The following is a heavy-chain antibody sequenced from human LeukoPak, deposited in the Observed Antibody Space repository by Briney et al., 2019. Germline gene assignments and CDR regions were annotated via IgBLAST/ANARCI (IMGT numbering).Heavy chain of an antibody. CDR2: LSYDGSNK. CDR3: AKGGYCSSSSCYQGVFDI. Sequence: GRSLRLSCAASGFTFSTYGMHWVRQAPGKGLEWMALLSYDGSNKYYADSVKGRFTISRDNSKNTVSLQMNSLRAEDTGVYYCAKGGYCSSSSCYQGVFDIWGQGTMVTVSS. D-gene: IGHD2-2*03. V-gene: IGHV3-30*18. CDR1: GFTFSTYG. J-gene: IGHJ3*02.